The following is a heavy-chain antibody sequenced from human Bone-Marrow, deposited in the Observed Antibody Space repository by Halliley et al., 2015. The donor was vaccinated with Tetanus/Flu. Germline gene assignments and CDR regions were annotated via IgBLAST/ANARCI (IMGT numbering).Heavy chain of an antibody. CDR1: GGSVSSSGFY. CDR2: IYYRGVT. CDR3: ARGLAYCGGDCSGSFDY. D-gene: IGHD2-21*02. Sequence: TLSLTCAVSGGSVSSSGFYCAWIGQTPGKGLEWIGSIYYRGVTYYNPSLTGRVTISVDTSKTHFSLRLSAVTAADTAVYYCARGLAYCGGDCSGSFDYWGQGTLVTVSS. V-gene: IGHV4-39*02. J-gene: IGHJ4*02.